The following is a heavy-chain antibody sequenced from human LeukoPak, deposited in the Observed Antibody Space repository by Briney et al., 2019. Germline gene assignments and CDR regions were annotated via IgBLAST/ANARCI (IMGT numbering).Heavy chain of an antibody. V-gene: IGHV1-69*05. J-gene: IGHJ3*02. Sequence: SVKVSCKASGGTFSSYAISWVRQAPGQGLEWMGGIIPIFGTANYAQKFQGRVTITTDESTSTAYMELSSLRSEDTAVYYCAGPLEWLFWKDAFDIWGQGTMVTASS. CDR1: GGTFSSYA. D-gene: IGHD3-3*01. CDR3: AGPLEWLFWKDAFDI. CDR2: IIPIFGTA.